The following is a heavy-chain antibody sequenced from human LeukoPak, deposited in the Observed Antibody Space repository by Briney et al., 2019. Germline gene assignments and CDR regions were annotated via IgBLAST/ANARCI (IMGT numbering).Heavy chain of an antibody. CDR1: GYTFTSYG. Sequence: GASVKVSCKASGYTFTSYGISWVRQAPGQGLGWMGWISPYNGDTNYAQNLQGRVTMTTDTSTSTAYMELRSLRSDDTAFYYCARVGRVVVDIAATITGIYYFDYWGQGTLVTVSS. D-gene: IGHD5-12*01. J-gene: IGHJ4*02. V-gene: IGHV1-18*01. CDR2: ISPYNGDT. CDR3: ARVGRVVVDIAATITGIYYFDY.